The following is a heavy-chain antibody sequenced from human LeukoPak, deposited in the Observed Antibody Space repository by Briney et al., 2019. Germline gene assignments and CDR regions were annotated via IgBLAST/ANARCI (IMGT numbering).Heavy chain of an antibody. D-gene: IGHD3-3*01. CDR3: ARGYYDFWSGYLNWFDP. CDR1: GYTFTSYD. Sequence: ASVKVSCKASGYTFTSYDINWVRQATGQGLEWMGWMNPNSGNTGYAQKFQGRVTITRNTSISTAYMELSSLRSEDTAVYHCARGYYDFWSGYLNWFDPWGQGTLVTVSS. CDR2: MNPNSGNT. J-gene: IGHJ5*02. V-gene: IGHV1-8*03.